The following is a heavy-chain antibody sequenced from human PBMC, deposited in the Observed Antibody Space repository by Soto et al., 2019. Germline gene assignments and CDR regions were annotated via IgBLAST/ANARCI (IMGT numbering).Heavy chain of an antibody. V-gene: IGHV3-23*01. J-gene: IGHJ4*02. Sequence: PGGSLRLSCAASGFTFSSYWMHWVRQAPGKGLEWVSPFTDGGGSICYADSAKGRFTISRDNSRNTLYLQMNSLRADDTAVYYCAQRTRSSSGWYYFDYWGQGTLVTVSS. CDR2: FTDGGGSI. CDR1: GFTFSSYW. CDR3: AQRTRSSSGWYYFDY. D-gene: IGHD6-19*01.